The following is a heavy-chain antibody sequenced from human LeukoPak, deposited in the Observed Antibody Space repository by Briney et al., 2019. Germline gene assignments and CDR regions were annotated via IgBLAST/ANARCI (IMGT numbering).Heavy chain of an antibody. D-gene: IGHD3-3*01. CDR3: ARGIFGVVINSYYYYVDV. CDR2: INHSGST. J-gene: IGHJ6*03. V-gene: IGHV4-34*01. CDR1: GGSFSGYY. Sequence: SETLSLTCAVYGGSFSGYYWSWIRQPPGKGLEWIGEINHSGSTNYNPSLKSRVTISVDTSKNQFSLKLSSVTAADTAVYYCARGIFGVVINSYYYYVDVWGKGTTVTVSS.